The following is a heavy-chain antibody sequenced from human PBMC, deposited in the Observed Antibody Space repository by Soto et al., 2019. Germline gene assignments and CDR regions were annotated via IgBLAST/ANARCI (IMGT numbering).Heavy chain of an antibody. J-gene: IGHJ6*02. CDR1: GGSISSSNW. CDR2: IYHRGST. Sequence: QVQLQESGPGLVKPSGTLSLTCAVSGGSISSSNWWSWVRQPPGKGLEWIGEIYHRGSTNYNTALKSRLIISVDKSKNQFSLKLSSVTAADTAVYYCAGWIQLQQYYYYGMDVWGQGTTVTVSS. CDR3: AGWIQLQQYYYYGMDV. V-gene: IGHV4-4*02. D-gene: IGHD5-18*01.